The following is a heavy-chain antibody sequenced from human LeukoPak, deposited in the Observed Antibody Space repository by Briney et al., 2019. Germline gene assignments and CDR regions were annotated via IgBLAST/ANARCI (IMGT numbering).Heavy chain of an antibody. CDR2: IYYSGST. CDR1: GGSISRYY. V-gene: IGHV4-59*01. CDR3: ARNTEYYYYYMDV. J-gene: IGHJ6*03. Sequence: PSETLSLTCTVSGGSISRYYWSWIRQPPGKGLEWIGYIYYSGSTNYNPSLKSRVTISVDTSKNQFSLKLSSVTAADTAVYYCARNTEYYYYYMDVWGKGTTVTISS. D-gene: IGHD1-14*01.